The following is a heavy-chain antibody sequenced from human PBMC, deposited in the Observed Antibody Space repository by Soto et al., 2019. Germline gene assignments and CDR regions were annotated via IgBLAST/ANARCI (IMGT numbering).Heavy chain of an antibody. CDR2: ISSSGSTI. CDR3: ARDLGRSSSWYLYYYYGMDV. J-gene: IGHJ6*02. CDR1: GFTFSSYE. D-gene: IGHD6-13*01. V-gene: IGHV3-48*03. Sequence: GGSLRLSCAASGFTFSSYEMNWVRQAPGKGLEWVSYISSSGSTIYYADSVKGRFTISRDNAKNSLYLQMNSLRAEDTAVYYCARDLGRSSSWYLYYYYGMDVWGQGTTVTVSS.